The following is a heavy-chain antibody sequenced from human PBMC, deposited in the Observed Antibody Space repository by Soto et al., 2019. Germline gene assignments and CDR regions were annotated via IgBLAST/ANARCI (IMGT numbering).Heavy chain of an antibody. CDR1: GYTFSDYY. CDR2: IDTSSTKI. Sequence: QVQLVESGGDLVKPGGSLRLSCAASGYTFSDYYLSWIRQAPGKGLEWISYIDTSSTKIYYADSVRGRFTISRDNGKXXXXXXXXXXXXXXXXXXXXXXXXXXXXXXXSPVDYWGRGTLVTVSS. J-gene: IGHJ4*02. V-gene: IGHV3-11*01. CDR3: XXXXXXXXXXXSPVDY.